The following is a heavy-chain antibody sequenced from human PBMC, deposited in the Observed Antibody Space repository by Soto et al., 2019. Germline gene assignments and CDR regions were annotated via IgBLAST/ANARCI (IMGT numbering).Heavy chain of an antibody. V-gene: IGHV1-69*13. D-gene: IGHD2-21*01. CDR1: GGTFSSYA. J-gene: IGHJ6*03. CDR3: ARCNCGGDCDLNYYYYYIDV. CDR2: IIPIFGTA. Sequence: SVKVSCKASGGTFSSYAISWVRQAPGQGLEWMGGIIPIFGTANYAQKFQGRVTITADESTSTAYMELSSLRSEDTAVYYCARCNCGGDCDLNYYYYYIDVWGKGTT.